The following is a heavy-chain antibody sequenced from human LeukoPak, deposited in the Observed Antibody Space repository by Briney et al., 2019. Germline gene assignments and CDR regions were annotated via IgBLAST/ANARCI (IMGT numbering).Heavy chain of an antibody. V-gene: IGHV3-48*01. CDR1: GGSISSSN. CDR2: ISSSSSTI. Sequence: PSGTLSLTCAVSGGSISSSNWWSWVRQPPGKGLEWVSYISSSSSTIYYADSVKGRFTISRDNAKNSLYLQMNSLRAEDTAVYYCARQPYDAFDIWGQGTMVTVSS. CDR3: ARQPYDAFDI. J-gene: IGHJ3*02.